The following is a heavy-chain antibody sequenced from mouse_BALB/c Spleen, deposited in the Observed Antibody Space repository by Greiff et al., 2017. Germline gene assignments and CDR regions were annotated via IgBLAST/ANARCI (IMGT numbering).Heavy chain of an antibody. CDR3: ASYDYHQAWFAY. Sequence: EVQRVESGPSLVKPSQTLSLTCSVTSDSITSGYWNWIRKFPGNKLEYMGYISYSGSTYYNPSLKSRISITRDTSKNQYYLQLNSVTTEDTATYYCASYDYHQAWFAYWGQGTLVTVSA. J-gene: IGHJ3*01. D-gene: IGHD2-4*01. CDR1: SDSITSGY. CDR2: ISYSGST. V-gene: IGHV3-8*02.